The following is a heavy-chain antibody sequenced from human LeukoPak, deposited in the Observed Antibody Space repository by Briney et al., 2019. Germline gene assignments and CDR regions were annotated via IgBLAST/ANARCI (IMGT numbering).Heavy chain of an antibody. CDR2: IRYDGSNK. J-gene: IGHJ4*02. V-gene: IGHV3-30*02. CDR1: GFTFTHYG. D-gene: IGHD2-15*01. CDR3: AKSTSGAQLGLDY. Sequence: GGSLRLSCAASGFTFTHYGMHWVRQAPGKGLEWVAFIRYDGSNKYYADSVKGRFTISRDNSKNTLYLQMNSLRAEDTAVYYCAKSTSGAQLGLDYWGQGTLVTVSS.